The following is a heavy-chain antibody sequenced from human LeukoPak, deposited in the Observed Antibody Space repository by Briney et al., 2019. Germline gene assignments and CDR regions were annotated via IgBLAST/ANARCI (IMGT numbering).Heavy chain of an antibody. CDR2: ISWNSDSI. Sequence: GGSLRLSCAASGFTFDDYAMHWVRQAPGKGLEWVSGISWNSDSIGYADSVKGRFTISRDNAKNSLYLQMNSLRAEDTAVYYCARDHLLFKRDYYYYMDVWGKGTTVTVSS. V-gene: IGHV3-9*01. CDR3: ARDHLLFKRDYYYYMDV. D-gene: IGHD2-21*02. CDR1: GFTFDDYA. J-gene: IGHJ6*03.